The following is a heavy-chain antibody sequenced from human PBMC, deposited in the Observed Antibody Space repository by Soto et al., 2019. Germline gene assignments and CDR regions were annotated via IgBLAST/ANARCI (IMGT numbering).Heavy chain of an antibody. D-gene: IGHD3-10*01. J-gene: IGHJ3*02. CDR1: GYTFTSYG. CDR3: ARELSGVRGDAFDI. V-gene: IGHV1-18*01. CDR2: ISAYNGNT. Sequence: ASVKVSCKASGYTFTSYGISWVRQAPGQGLEWMGWISAYNGNTNYAQKLQGRVTMTTDTSTSTAYMEPSSLRSEDTAVYYCARELSGVRGDAFDIWGQGTMVTVSS.